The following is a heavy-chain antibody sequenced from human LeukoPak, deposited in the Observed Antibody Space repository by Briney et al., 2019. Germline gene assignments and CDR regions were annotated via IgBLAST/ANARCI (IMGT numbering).Heavy chain of an antibody. CDR2: ISYGGSNK. CDR3: ARDFPSGVTTVTTNDY. CDR1: GFTFSSYA. D-gene: IGHD4-17*01. Sequence: PGGSLRLSCAASGFTFSSYAMHWVRQAPGKGLEWVAVISYGGSNKYYADSVKGRFTISRDNSKNTLYLQMNSLRAEDTAVYYCARDFPSGVTTVTTNDYWGQGTLVTVSS. J-gene: IGHJ4*02. V-gene: IGHV3-30-3*01.